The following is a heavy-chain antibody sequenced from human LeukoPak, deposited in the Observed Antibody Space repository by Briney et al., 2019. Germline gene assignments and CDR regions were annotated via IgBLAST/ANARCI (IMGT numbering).Heavy chain of an antibody. CDR1: EYSFTSYW. CDR2: IYPGDSNT. CDR3: ARSGLLDY. J-gene: IGHJ4*02. Sequence: LGESLKISCKGSEYSFTSYWIGWVRQMPGKGLEWMGSIYPGDSNTRYSPSFQGQVTISADKSISTAYLQWNSLKASDTAMYYCARSGLLDYWGQGTLVTASS. V-gene: IGHV5-51*01. D-gene: IGHD3/OR15-3a*01.